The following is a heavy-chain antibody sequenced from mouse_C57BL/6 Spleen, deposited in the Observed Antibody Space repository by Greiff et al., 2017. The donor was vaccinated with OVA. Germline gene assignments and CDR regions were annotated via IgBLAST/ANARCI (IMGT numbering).Heavy chain of an antibody. CDR3: ARKDSTVVADYAMDY. CDR1: GYTFTDYN. Sequence: EVQLQESGPELVKPGASVKIPCKASGYTFTDYNMDWVKQSHGKSLEWIGDLNPNNGGTISNQKFKGQATLTVDKSSSTAYMELRSLTSEDTAVYYCARKDSTVVADYAMDYWGQGTSVTVSS. J-gene: IGHJ4*01. D-gene: IGHD1-1*01. V-gene: IGHV1-18*01. CDR2: LNPNNGGT.